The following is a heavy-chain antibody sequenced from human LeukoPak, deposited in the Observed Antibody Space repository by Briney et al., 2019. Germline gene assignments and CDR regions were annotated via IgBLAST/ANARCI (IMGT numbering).Heavy chain of an antibody. V-gene: IGHV1-8*02. CDR2: MNPNSGNT. CDR1: GYTFTSYD. J-gene: IGHJ3*02. Sequence: ASVKVSCKASGYTFTSYDINWVRQATGQGLEWMGWMNPNSGNTSYAQKFQGRVTMTRDMSTSTVYMELSSLRSEDTAVYYCAREVGWLQDDAFDIWGQGTMVTVSS. CDR3: AREVGWLQDDAFDI. D-gene: IGHD5-24*01.